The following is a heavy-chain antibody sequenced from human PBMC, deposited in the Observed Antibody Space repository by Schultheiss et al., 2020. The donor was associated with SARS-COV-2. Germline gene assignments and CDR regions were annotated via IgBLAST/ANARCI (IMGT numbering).Heavy chain of an antibody. V-gene: IGHV3-9*01. Sequence: GGSLRLSCAASGFTFSSYAMHWVRQAPGKGLEWVSGISWNSGSIGYADSVKGRFTISRDNAKNSLYLQMNSLRDEDTAVYYCARGPRGNLEWFGELFDYWGQGTLVTVSS. J-gene: IGHJ4*02. CDR3: ARGPRGNLEWFGELFDY. D-gene: IGHD3-3*01. CDR1: GFTFSSYA. CDR2: ISWNSGSI.